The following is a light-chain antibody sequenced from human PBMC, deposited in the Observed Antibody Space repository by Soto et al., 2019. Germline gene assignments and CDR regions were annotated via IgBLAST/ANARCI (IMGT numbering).Light chain of an antibody. CDR1: QSISSY. CDR3: QQSYITPLT. Sequence: DIQMTQSPSSLSASVGDRVTITCRASQSISSYLNWYQQKPGKAPKLLIYAASSLQSGVPSRFSGSGSGTDFTLIISSLQPEDFSTYYCQQSYITPLTFGGGTKVDIK. J-gene: IGKJ4*01. V-gene: IGKV1-39*01. CDR2: AAS.